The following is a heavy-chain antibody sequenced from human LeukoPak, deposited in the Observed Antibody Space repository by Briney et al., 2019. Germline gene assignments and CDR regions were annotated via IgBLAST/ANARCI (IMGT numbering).Heavy chain of an antibody. CDR1: GFTFSSYW. V-gene: IGHV3-74*01. CDR2: ISSDGTNT. J-gene: IGHJ6*03. Sequence: PGGSLRLSCAASGFTFSSYWMHWVRQAPGTGLVWVSRISSDGTNTYYADSVKGRFSISRDNAKNTLYLQMNSLRAEDTAMYYCARVYYYYYMDVWSRGTTVTVSS. CDR3: ARVYYYYYMDV.